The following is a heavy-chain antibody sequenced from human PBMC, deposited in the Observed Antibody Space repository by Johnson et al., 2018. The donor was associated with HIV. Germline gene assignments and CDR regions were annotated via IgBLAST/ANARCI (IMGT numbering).Heavy chain of an antibody. CDR2: ISGTGDNT. CDR3: AKGISGYSDAFDI. D-gene: IGHD3-10*01. CDR1: GFTFSNNA. J-gene: IGHJ3*02. Sequence: VQLVESGGGLVQPGGSLRLSCAASGFTFSNNAMSWVRQAPGKGLEWVAGISGTGDNTYYADSVKGRFTISRENSQNTVYLHLNSLRVEDTAVYYCAKGISGYSDAFDIWGQGTMVTVSS. V-gene: IGHV3-23*04.